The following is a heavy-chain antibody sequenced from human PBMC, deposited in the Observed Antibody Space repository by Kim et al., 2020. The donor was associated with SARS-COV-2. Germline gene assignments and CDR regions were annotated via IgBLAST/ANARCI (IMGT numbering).Heavy chain of an antibody. V-gene: IGHV1-69*13. CDR2: IIPIFGTA. D-gene: IGHD2-2*01. CDR1: GGTFSSYA. J-gene: IGHJ6*02. CDR3: ARDDVVVPAAFGRDYYYYGMDV. Sequence: SVKVSCKASGGTFSSYAISWVRQAPGQGLEWMGGIIPIFGTANYAQKFQGRVTITADESTSTAYMELSSLRSEDTAAYYCARDDVVVPAAFGRDYYYYGMDVWGQGTTVTVSS.